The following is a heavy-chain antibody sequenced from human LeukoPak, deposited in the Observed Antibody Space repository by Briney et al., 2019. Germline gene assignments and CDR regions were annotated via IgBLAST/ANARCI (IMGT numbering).Heavy chain of an antibody. Sequence: SETLSLTCAVYGGSFSGYYWSWIRQPPGKGLEWIREINHSGSTNYNPSLKSRVTISVDTSKNQFSLKLSSVTAADTAVYYCARRGPPERRFLEWLLSQSGYFQHWGQGTLVTVSS. D-gene: IGHD3-3*01. CDR3: ARRGPPERRFLEWLLSQSGYFQH. CDR1: GGSFSGYY. CDR2: INHSGST. V-gene: IGHV4-34*01. J-gene: IGHJ1*01.